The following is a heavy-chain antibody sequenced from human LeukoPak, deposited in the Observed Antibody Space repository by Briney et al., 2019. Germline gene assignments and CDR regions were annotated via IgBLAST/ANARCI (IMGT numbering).Heavy chain of an antibody. Sequence: SQTLSLTCAISGDSVSTNSAAWNWIRQSPSRGLEWLGRTYYRSKWYNDYALSVKSRITINPDTSKNQLSLQVNSVTPEDTAVYYCARQEDYYGGSSYYYVGAFDTWGQGTMVTVSS. J-gene: IGHJ3*02. CDR2: TYYRSKWYN. CDR3: ARQEDYYGGSSYYYVGAFDT. CDR1: GDSVSTNSAA. V-gene: IGHV6-1*01. D-gene: IGHD3-22*01.